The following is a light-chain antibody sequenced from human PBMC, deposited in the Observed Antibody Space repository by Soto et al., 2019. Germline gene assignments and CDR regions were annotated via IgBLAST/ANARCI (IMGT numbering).Light chain of an antibody. CDR3: QQYQAYPLP. V-gene: IGKV1-5*01. J-gene: IGKJ4*02. Sequence: DIQMTQSPSPLSASVGDRVTLTCRASQTVSTWLAWYQQKPGKAPYLLIYDASSLQSGVPSRFSGSGFGTEFTLSISSLQPDDFATYYCQQYQAYPLPVGGGTKVDIK. CDR2: DAS. CDR1: QTVSTW.